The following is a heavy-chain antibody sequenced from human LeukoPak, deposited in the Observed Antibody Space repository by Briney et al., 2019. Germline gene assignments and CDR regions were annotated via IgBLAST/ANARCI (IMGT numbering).Heavy chain of an antibody. CDR3: ARGAESDY. Sequence: TGGSLRLYCAASGFTFNSYWMHWVRQVPGKGLVWVSRINSDGSRTSYGDSVKGRFTISRDNAKSTLYLQMNSLRADDTAVYFCARGAESDYWGQGTLVTVSS. CDR1: GFTFNSYW. J-gene: IGHJ4*02. D-gene: IGHD6-19*01. CDR2: INSDGSRT. V-gene: IGHV3-74*01.